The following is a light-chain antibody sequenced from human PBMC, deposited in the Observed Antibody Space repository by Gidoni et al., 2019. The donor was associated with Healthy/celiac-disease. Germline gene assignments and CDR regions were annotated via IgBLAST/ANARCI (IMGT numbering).Light chain of an antibody. Sequence: DIQMTQSPSSLSASVVDRVTITCRASQSISSYLNWYQQKPGKAPKLLIYAASSLQSGVPSRFSGSGSGTDFTLTISSLQPEDFATYYGQQSYSRKTFGQGTKLEIK. CDR2: AAS. CDR1: QSISSY. J-gene: IGKJ2*01. CDR3: QQSYSRKT. V-gene: IGKV1-39*01.